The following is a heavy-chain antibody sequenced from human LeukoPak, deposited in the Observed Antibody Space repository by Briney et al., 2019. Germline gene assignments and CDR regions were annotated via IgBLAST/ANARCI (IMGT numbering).Heavy chain of an antibody. CDR2: IYSGGST. Sequence: PGGTLRLSCAASGFTFSSYGMSWVRQAPGKGLAWVSVIYSGGSTYYADSVKGRFTISRDNSKNTLYLQMNSLRAEDTAVYYCASYKEWGQGTLVTVSS. CDR3: ASYKE. CDR1: GFTFSSYG. J-gene: IGHJ4*02. V-gene: IGHV3-66*01. D-gene: IGHD1-14*01.